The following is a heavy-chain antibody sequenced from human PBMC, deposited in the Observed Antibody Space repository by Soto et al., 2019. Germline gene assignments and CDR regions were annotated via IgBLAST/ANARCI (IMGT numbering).Heavy chain of an antibody. CDR1: GYTFTSYY. Sequence: ASVKFSCKSSGYTFTSYYMHWVRQAPGQGLEWMGIINPSGGSTSYAQKFQGRVTMTRDTSTSTVYMELSSLRSEDTAVYYCAREANTYYDFWSGYYYYYGMDVWGQGTTVTVSS. CDR2: INPSGGST. V-gene: IGHV1-46*01. D-gene: IGHD3-3*01. J-gene: IGHJ6*02. CDR3: AREANTYYDFWSGYYYYYGMDV.